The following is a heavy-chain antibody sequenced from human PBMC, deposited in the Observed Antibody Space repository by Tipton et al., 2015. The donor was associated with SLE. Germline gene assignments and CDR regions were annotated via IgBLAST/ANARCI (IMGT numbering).Heavy chain of an antibody. CDR3: ARSYFDDRRPRYYYMDV. D-gene: IGHD3-9*01. J-gene: IGHJ6*03. V-gene: IGHV4-59*01. Sequence: GAALDAYYWTWIRQPPGKGLEWIGQVYYTGNTNYNPSLKSRVTISVDRSQNQFSLRLISVTAADTATYYCARSYFDDRRPRYYYMDVWGKGTTVTVSS. CDR2: VYYTGNT. CDR1: GAALDAYY.